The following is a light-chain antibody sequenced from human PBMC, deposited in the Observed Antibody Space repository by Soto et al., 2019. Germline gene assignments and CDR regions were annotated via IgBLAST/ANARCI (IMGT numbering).Light chain of an antibody. CDR3: QQLFDSPIT. CDR1: QVISTS. J-gene: IGKJ5*01. V-gene: IGKV1-9*01. CDR2: AAS. Sequence: DIQLTQSPSFLSPSIGESVTITCRASQVISTSLAWYQVRPGKAPKLLIYAASTLESGVPSRFSATVSGTGFSLTITSLQPEDFATYYYQQLFDSPITFGQGTRLE.